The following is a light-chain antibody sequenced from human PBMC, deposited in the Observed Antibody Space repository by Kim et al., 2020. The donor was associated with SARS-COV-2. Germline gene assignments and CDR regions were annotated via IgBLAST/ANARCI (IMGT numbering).Light chain of an antibody. J-gene: IGKJ4*01. CDR2: AAS. CDR3: QHYNNWPLT. V-gene: IGKV3-15*01. Sequence: EIVMTQSPATLSVSPGERATLSCRASQSAGSNLAWYQQKPGQTPRLLIYAASNTATGVPARFSGSGSGTEFTLTISSLQSEDLAVYYCQHYNNWPLTFGGGTKVDIK. CDR1: QSAGSN.